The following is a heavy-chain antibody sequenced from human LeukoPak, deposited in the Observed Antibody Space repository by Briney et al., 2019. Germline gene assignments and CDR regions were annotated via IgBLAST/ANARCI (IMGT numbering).Heavy chain of an antibody. J-gene: IGHJ4*02. V-gene: IGHV4-39*01. Sequence: PSETLSLTCTVSGFSVSDPLSYWGWVRQPPGKGLEWIAEINFIGRTSYNSSLNSRVTMSVDTSKNQFSLKMTSLTAADTAVYFCARLTKGRYFDYIFAFWGLGILVTVSS. CDR3: ARLTKGRYFDYIFAF. CDR2: INFIGRT. CDR1: GFSVSDPLSY. D-gene: IGHD3-9*01.